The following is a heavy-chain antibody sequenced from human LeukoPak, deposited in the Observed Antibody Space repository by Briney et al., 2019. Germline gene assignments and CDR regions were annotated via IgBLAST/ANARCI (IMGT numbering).Heavy chain of an antibody. Sequence: ASVKVSCKASGYTFTSYAMHWVRQAPGQRLEWMGWINAGNGNTKYSQKFQGRVTITRDTSASTAYMDLTGLTSEDTGVYYCASLGEYSYVHFDYWGQGTLVTVSS. V-gene: IGHV1-3*01. CDR1: GYTFTSYA. D-gene: IGHD5-18*01. CDR2: INAGNGNT. J-gene: IGHJ4*02. CDR3: ASLGEYSYVHFDY.